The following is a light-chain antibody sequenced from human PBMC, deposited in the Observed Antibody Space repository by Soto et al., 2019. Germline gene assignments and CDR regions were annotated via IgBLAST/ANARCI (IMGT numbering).Light chain of an antibody. V-gene: IGKV1-5*03. CDR2: KAS. Sequence: DIQMTQSPSTVSASVGDRVTITCRASQTISYWLAWYQQKPGKAPKLLIYKASILESGFPSRFSGSGFGTDFSLTISSLQPDDFATYYCQHYASYPIGFGGGTKVEIK. J-gene: IGKJ4*01. CDR3: QHYASYPIG. CDR1: QTISYW.